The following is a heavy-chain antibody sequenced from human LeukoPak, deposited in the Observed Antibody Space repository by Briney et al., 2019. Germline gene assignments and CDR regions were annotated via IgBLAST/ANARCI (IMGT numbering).Heavy chain of an antibody. CDR2: ISYDGSSK. V-gene: IGHV3-30-3*01. CDR1: GFTFSNYA. D-gene: IGHD6-13*01. Sequence: PGRSLRLSCAASGFTFSNYAFHWVRQAPGKGLEWVAVISYDGSSKYYADSVEGRFTNSRDNSKNTLYLQMNSLRTEDTAVYYCARDQSAGYSSSGSSSWGRLGDWGQGTLVTVSS. J-gene: IGHJ4*02. CDR3: ARDQSAGYSSSGSSSWGRLGD.